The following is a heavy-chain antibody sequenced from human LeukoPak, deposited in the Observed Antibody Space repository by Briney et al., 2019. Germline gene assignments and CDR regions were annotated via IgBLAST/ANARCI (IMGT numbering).Heavy chain of an antibody. CDR2: ISGSGGST. CDR3: AKDLAFWSGYYIRYFQH. D-gene: IGHD3-3*01. V-gene: IGHV3-23*01. CDR1: GFTFSSYA. Sequence: GGSLRLSCAASGFTFSSYAMSWVRQAPGKGLEWVSAISGSGGSTYYADSVKGRFTISKDNSKNTLYLQMNSLRAEDTAVYYCAKDLAFWSGYYIRYFQHWGQGTLVTVSS. J-gene: IGHJ1*01.